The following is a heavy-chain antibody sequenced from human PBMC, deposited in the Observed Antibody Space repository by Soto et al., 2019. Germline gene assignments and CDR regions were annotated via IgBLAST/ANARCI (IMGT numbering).Heavy chain of an antibody. CDR3: VTVAYYERS. CDR2: IKSKTDGGTT. V-gene: IGHV3-15*07. J-gene: IGHJ4*02. D-gene: IGHD3-3*01. CDR1: GFTFSNVG. Sequence: VQLVASGGGLVNPGGSLGLSCTASGFTFSNVGMHWVRQAAGKGLEWVGGIKSKTDGGTTDYAAPVKGRFTISRDDSKNTLYLQMHSLRTEDTAVYYCVTVAYYERSGGQGTLVTVSS.